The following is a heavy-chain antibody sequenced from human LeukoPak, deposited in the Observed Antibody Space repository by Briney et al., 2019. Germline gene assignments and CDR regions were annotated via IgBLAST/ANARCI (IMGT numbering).Heavy chain of an antibody. D-gene: IGHD3-22*01. CDR3: ARGRGGYFDY. CDR1: GGSISSGDYY. Sequence: SETLSLTCTVSGGSISSGDYYWSWIRQPPGKGLEWIGYIYYSGSTYYNPSLKSRVTISVDTSKSQFSLKLSSVTAADTAVYYCARGRGGYFDYWGQGTLVTVSS. V-gene: IGHV4-30-4*01. J-gene: IGHJ4*02. CDR2: IYYSGST.